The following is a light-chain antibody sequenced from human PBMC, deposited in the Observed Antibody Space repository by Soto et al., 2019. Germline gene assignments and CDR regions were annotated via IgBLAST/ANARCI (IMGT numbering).Light chain of an antibody. CDR2: EAS. V-gene: IGLV2-14*01. J-gene: IGLJ1*01. CDR3: SSYTINSPYG. CDR1: SSDVGGYNY. Sequence: SVLTQPASVSGSPGQSITISCTGTSSDVGGYNYVSWYQQHPGTAPKLMIYEASNLPSGFSNRFSRSKSLNTPSLTLSGLQAEDEAAYYCSSYTINSPYGFGTGTKVTVL.